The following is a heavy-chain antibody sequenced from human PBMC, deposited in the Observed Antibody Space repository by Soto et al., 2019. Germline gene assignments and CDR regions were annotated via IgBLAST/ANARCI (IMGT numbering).Heavy chain of an antibody. CDR3: ARDLRYSSSWYYFDY. D-gene: IGHD6-13*01. V-gene: IGHV1-18*01. CDR1: GYTFTSYG. CDR2: ISAYNGNT. J-gene: IGHJ4*02. Sequence: GSVKVSCKASGYTFTSYGISWVRQAPGQGLEWMGWISAYNGNTNYAQKLQGRVTMTTDTSTSTAYMELRSLRSDDTAVYYCARDLRYSSSWYYFDYWGQGTLVTVSS.